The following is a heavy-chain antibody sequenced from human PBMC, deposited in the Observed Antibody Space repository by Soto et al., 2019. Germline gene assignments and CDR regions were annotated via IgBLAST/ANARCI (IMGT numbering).Heavy chain of an antibody. Sequence: EVQLVESGGGLVQPGGSLTVSCAASGFTFRSYWMHWVRQVPGKGLVWVSSINGDGSTATYADSVKGRFIISRDNAKNMLYLQMNSLTAEDTAVYYCARPRYDGSGTPFDHWGQGTLVTVSS. V-gene: IGHV3-74*01. D-gene: IGHD3-22*01. J-gene: IGHJ4*02. CDR2: INGDGSTA. CDR3: ARPRYDGSGTPFDH. CDR1: GFTFRSYW.